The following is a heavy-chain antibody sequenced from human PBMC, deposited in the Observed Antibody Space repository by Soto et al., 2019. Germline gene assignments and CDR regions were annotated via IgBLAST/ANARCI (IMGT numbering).Heavy chain of an antibody. CDR1: GYTFTSYY. J-gene: IGHJ4*02. Sequence: ASVKVSCKASGYTFTSYYIHWVRQAPGQGLEWMGWINPITGGANYAPKFQGRVTMTRDTSITTAYMELSRLRSDDTAVYYCARNYYDSSDRDYLDYWGQGTPVTVS. CDR2: INPITGGA. CDR3: ARNYYDSSDRDYLDY. V-gene: IGHV1-2*02. D-gene: IGHD3-22*01.